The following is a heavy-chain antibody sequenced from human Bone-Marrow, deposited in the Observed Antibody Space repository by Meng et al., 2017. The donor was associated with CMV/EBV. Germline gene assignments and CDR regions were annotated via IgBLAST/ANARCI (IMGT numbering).Heavy chain of an antibody. D-gene: IGHD3-3*01. CDR3: ARGRRSGSNWFDS. Sequence: GGSLRLSCAASGFFFSSYWMSWVRQAPGKGLEWVANINQDGSEEYYVDSVKGRFTISRDNAKNSLYLQMNSLRGEETAVFYCARGRRSGSNWFDSWGQGTLVTVSS. J-gene: IGHJ5*01. V-gene: IGHV3-7*04. CDR1: GFFFSSYW. CDR2: INQDGSEE.